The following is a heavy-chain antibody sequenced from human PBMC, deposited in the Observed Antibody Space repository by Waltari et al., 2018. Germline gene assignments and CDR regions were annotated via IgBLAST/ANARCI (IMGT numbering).Heavy chain of an antibody. Sequence: EVQLVESGGGLVQPGRSLRLSCAASGFTFDDYAMHWVRQAPGKGLEWVSGISWNSGSIGYADSVKGRFTISRDNAKNSLYLQMNSLRAEDTAVYYCARDGDYYGSGEWDWGQGTLVIVSS. J-gene: IGHJ4*02. CDR3: ARDGDYYGSGEWD. D-gene: IGHD3-10*01. CDR2: ISWNSGSI. V-gene: IGHV3-9*01. CDR1: GFTFDDYA.